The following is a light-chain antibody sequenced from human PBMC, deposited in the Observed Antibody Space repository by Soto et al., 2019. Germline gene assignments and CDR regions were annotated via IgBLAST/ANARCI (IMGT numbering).Light chain of an antibody. J-gene: IGKJ1*01. CDR2: DVS. CDR1: QSARSS. Sequence: EIVMTQSPATPSVSPGARATLSCRASQSARSSLGWYQQKPGQPPSLLIYDVSIRATGIPARFNGSGSGTEFTLTISSLQSEDFAVYYCQQYNNWPWTFGQGTKVDIK. V-gene: IGKV3-15*01. CDR3: QQYNNWPWT.